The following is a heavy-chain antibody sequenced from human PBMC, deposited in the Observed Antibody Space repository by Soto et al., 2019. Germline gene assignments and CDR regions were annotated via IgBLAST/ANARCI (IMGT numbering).Heavy chain of an antibody. CDR1: GDSISSYY. D-gene: IGHD3-10*01. V-gene: IGHV4-59*01. CDR3: ERGVATIGPSDSSHNHSPDHSNMSHSGVTYYYGPGNDYAMNH. CDR2: IYYSGST. J-gene: IGHJ4*02. Sequence: SETLSLTCTVSGDSISSYYWSWIRQPPGKGLEWIGYIYYSGSTNYNPSLKSRVTISVDTPKNQFSLKLTSVTAADTAVYYCERGVATIGPSDSSHNHSPDHSNMSHSGVTYYYGPGNDYAMNHWGQGTLVTVSS.